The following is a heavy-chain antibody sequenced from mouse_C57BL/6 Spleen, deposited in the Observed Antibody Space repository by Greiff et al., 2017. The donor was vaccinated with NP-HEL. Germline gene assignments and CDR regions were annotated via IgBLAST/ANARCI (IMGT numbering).Heavy chain of an antibody. CDR2: ISSGGSYT. J-gene: IGHJ2*01. Sequence: DVKLVESGGDLVKPGGSLKLSCAASGFTFSSYGMSWVRQTPDKRLEWVATISSGGSYTYYPDSVKGRFTISRDNAKNTLYLQMSSLKSEDTAMYYCAREGYYYGSSYGYFDYWGQGTTLTVSS. CDR3: AREGYYYGSSYGYFDY. CDR1: GFTFSSYG. V-gene: IGHV5-6*02. D-gene: IGHD1-1*01.